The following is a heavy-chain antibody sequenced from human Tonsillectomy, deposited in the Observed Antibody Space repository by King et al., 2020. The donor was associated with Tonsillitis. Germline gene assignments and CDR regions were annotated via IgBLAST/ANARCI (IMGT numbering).Heavy chain of an antibody. D-gene: IGHD3-22*01. CDR3: ARDTYYSDNTYDY. Sequence: VQLVESGGGLVKPGGSLRLSCAASGFMFSDFYISWIRQAPGKGLEWGSYISSRDSTIYYAESVKGRFTLSRDNAKNTLYLQMNSLRAEDTAVYYCARDTYYSDNTYDYWGQGTLVTVSS. CDR1: GFMFSDFY. V-gene: IGHV3-11*01. J-gene: IGHJ4*02. CDR2: ISSRDSTI.